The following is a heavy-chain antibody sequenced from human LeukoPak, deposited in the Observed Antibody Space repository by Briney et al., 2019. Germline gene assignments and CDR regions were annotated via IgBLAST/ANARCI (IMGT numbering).Heavy chain of an antibody. Sequence: GASVKVSCKASGGTFSSYAISWVRQAPGQGLEWMGGIIPIFGTANYAQKFQGRVTITADESTSTAYMELSSLRSEDTAVYYCASHKGEWSNFDYWGQGTLVTVSS. J-gene: IGHJ4*02. V-gene: IGHV1-69*13. CDR1: GGTFSSYA. CDR2: IIPIFGTA. D-gene: IGHD3-3*01. CDR3: ASHKGEWSNFDY.